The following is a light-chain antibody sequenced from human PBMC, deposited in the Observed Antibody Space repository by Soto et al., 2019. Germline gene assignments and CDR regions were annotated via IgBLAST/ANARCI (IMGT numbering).Light chain of an antibody. Sequence: QTVVTQEPSLTVSPGGTVTLTCASSTGAVTSGNYPSWFQQKPGQPPRTLIYTTNNKHSWTPARFSGSLLGGKAALTLSGAQPEDEAEYYCPLYYGGAHLVFGGGTKLTVL. CDR3: PLYYGGAHLV. CDR1: TGAVTSGNY. J-gene: IGLJ3*02. CDR2: TTN. V-gene: IGLV7-43*01.